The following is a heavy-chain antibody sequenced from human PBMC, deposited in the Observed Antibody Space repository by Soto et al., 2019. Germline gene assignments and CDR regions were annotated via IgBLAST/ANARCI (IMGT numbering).Heavy chain of an antibody. CDR2: MHPSGNT. CDR1: GASVSSGNW. J-gene: IGHJ4*02. V-gene: IGHV4-4*02. D-gene: IGHD2-21*01. Sequence: QVQLQESGPGLLKPSGTLFLTCAVSGASVSSGNWWSWVRQPPGKGLEWIGEMHPSGNTNYNPSLKSRVSVSVDKSKNQLTLHLNSLTAADTAVYFCARHGDYFFDFWGQGTRVTVSS. CDR3: ARHGDYFFDF.